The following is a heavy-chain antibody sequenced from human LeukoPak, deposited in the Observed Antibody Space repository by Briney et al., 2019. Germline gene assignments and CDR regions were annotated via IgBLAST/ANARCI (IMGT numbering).Heavy chain of an antibody. CDR1: GGSISSGGYY. CDR3: ALGYCGGGSCYAREYFQH. CDR2: IYYSGST. J-gene: IGHJ1*01. V-gene: IGHV4-31*03. Sequence: SETLSLTCTVSGGSISSGGYYWTRIRQHPGKGLEWIGYIYYSGSTYYNPSLKSRVTISVDTSKNQFSLKLSSVTAADTAVYYCALGYCGGGSCYAREYFQHWGQGTLVTVSS. D-gene: IGHD2-15*01.